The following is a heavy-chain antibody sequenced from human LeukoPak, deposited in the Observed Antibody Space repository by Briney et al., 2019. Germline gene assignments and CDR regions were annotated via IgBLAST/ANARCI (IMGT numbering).Heavy chain of an antibody. D-gene: IGHD6-13*01. CDR2: IYYSGST. CDR1: GGSISSSSYY. Sequence: SETLSLTCTVSGGSISSSSYYWSWIRQHPGEGLEWIGYIYYSGSTNYNPSLKSRVTISLDASKNQFSLRLSSVTAADTAVYYCARGGSWYYYNVLDYWGQGTLVTVSS. CDR3: ARGGSWYYYNVLDY. V-gene: IGHV4-31*03. J-gene: IGHJ4*02.